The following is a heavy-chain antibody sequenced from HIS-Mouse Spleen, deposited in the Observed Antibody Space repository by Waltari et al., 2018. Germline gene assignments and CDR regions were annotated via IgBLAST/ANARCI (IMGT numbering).Heavy chain of an antibody. Sequence: QLQLRESGPGLVTPSETLSLTCTVSGGSISSSRYYWGWIRQPPGKGLEWIGSIYYSGSTYYNPSLKSRVTISVDTSKNQFSLKLSSVTAADTAVYYCAREIPYSSSWYDWYFDLWGRGTLVTVSS. CDR3: AREIPYSSSWYDWYFDL. CDR2: IYYSGST. CDR1: GGSISSSRYY. D-gene: IGHD6-13*01. V-gene: IGHV4-39*07. J-gene: IGHJ2*01.